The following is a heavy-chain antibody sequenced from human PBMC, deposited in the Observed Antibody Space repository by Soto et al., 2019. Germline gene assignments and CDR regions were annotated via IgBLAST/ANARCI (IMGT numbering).Heavy chain of an antibody. CDR2: ISSSSSTI. CDR1: GFTFSRYS. D-gene: IGHD4-17*01. CDR3: AGEADYLNWFDP. Sequence: VQLVESGGGLVQPGGSLRLSCAASGFTFSRYSMNWVRQAPGKGLEWVSYISSSSSTIYYADSVKGRFTISRDNAKNALYRQMNSLRAEDTAVYYCAGEADYLNWFDPWGQGTLVTVSS. V-gene: IGHV3-48*01. J-gene: IGHJ5*02.